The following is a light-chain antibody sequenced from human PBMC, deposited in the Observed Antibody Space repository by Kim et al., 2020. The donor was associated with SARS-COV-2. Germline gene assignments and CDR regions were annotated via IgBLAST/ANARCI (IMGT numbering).Light chain of an antibody. J-gene: IGKJ1*01. V-gene: IGKV1-8*01. Sequence: IRITQSPSSLSASTGDTVTITCRASQDIGSYLGWYQQKPGKAPRLLLYAASTLQSGVPSRFSGSGSGTDFSLTISCLQSDDFATYYCQQYYDYPRTFGQGTKVDIK. CDR3: QQYYDYPRT. CDR2: AAS. CDR1: QDIGSY.